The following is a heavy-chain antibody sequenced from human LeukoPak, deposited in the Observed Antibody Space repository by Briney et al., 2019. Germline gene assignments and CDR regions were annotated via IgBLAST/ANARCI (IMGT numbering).Heavy chain of an antibody. CDR1: GASFSSDTSY. CDR2: IYTSGST. V-gene: IGHV4-61*02. Sequence: SQTLSLTCTASGASFSSDTSYWSWIRQPAGQGLEWIGRIYTSGSTNYNPSLESRVTISVDTSKDQFSLKLSSVTAADTAVYYCARGVSGSYFDYWGQGTLVTVSS. D-gene: IGHD3-16*01. CDR3: ARGVSGSYFDY. J-gene: IGHJ4*02.